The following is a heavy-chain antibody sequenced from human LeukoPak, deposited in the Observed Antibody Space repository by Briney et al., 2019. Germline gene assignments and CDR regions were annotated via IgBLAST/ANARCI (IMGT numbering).Heavy chain of an antibody. V-gene: IGHV4-59*08. J-gene: IGHJ5*02. CDR2: IYYSGST. D-gene: IGHD2-15*01. Sequence: KPSETLSLTCTVSGGSISSYYWSWIRQPPGKGLEWIGYIYYSGSTNYNPSLKSRVTISVDTSKNQFSLKLSSVTAADTAVYYCARAVVAASNWFDPWGQGTLVTVSS. CDR3: ARAVVAASNWFDP. CDR1: GGSISSYY.